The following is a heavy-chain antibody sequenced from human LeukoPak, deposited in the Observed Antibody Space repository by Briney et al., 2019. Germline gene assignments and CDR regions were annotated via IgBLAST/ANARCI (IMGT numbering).Heavy chain of an antibody. CDR1: GGSFSGYY. V-gene: IGHV4-34*01. J-gene: IGHJ4*02. CDR3: ARLDHRRFYDSSGQIDY. D-gene: IGHD3-22*01. Sequence: PSETLSLTCAVYGGSFSGYYWSWIRQPPGKGLEWIGEINHSGSTNYNPSLKSRVTISVDTYKNQFSLKLSSVTAADTAVYYCARLDHRRFYDSSGQIDYWGQGTLVTVSS. CDR2: INHSGST.